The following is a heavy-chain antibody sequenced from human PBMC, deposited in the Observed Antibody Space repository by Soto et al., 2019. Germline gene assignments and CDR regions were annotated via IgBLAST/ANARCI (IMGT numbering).Heavy chain of an antibody. J-gene: IGHJ4*02. CDR1: GGTFSSYA. D-gene: IGHD3-22*01. CDR2: IIPIFGTA. Sequence: SVKVSCKASGGTFSSYAISWVRQAPGQGLERMGGIIPIFGTANYAQKFQGRVTITADESTSTAYMALSSLRSEDTAVYYFASGNTYPQAYYYDSSGSNPPDYWGQGTLVTVSS. CDR3: ASGNTYPQAYYYDSSGSNPPDY. V-gene: IGHV1-69*13.